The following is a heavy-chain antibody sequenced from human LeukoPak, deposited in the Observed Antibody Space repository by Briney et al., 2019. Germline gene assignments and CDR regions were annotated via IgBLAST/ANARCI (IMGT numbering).Heavy chain of an antibody. Sequence: GGSLRLSCAASGFTFSKYWMSWVRQAPGKGLEWVANIGRDGSEKYYVDSVKGRFTISRDNAKNSLYLQMNSLRAEDTAVYYCARIERTSYYDFWSGYYTCFYFDYWGQGTLVTVSS. CDR1: GFTFSKYW. CDR3: ARIERTSYYDFWSGYYTCFYFDY. J-gene: IGHJ4*02. V-gene: IGHV3-7*01. CDR2: IGRDGSEK. D-gene: IGHD3-3*01.